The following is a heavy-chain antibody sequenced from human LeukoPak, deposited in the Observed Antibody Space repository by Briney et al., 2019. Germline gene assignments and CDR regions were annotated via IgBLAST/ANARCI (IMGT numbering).Heavy chain of an antibody. CDR3: ARRGGGYCSNGICYYDYGMDV. Sequence: SETLSPTCTVSGGSISSYYWSWIRQSPGKGLEWIGYIYYSGNTNYNPSFKSRVTISVDMSKNQFSLKLSSVTAADTAVYYCARRGGGYCSNGICYYDYGMDVWGQGTTVTVSS. V-gene: IGHV4-59*08. D-gene: IGHD2-8*01. J-gene: IGHJ6*02. CDR1: GGSISSYY. CDR2: IYYSGNT.